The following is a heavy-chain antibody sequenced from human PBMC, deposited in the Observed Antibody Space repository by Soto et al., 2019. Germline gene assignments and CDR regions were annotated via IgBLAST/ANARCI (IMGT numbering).Heavy chain of an antibody. CDR3: ARSLGYATVTTYDY. V-gene: IGHV3-48*04. Sequence: GGSLRLSCAASVLTFNSYTFDWVRQAPGKGLEWVSSISSSSSTIYYADSVKGRFTISRDNAKNSLYLQMNSLRAEDTAVYYCARSLGYATVTTYDYWGQGTLVTVSS. CDR2: ISSSSSTI. D-gene: IGHD4-17*01. CDR1: VLTFNSYT. J-gene: IGHJ4*02.